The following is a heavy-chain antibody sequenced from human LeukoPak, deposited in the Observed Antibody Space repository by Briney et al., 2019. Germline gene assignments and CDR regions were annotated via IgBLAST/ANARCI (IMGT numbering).Heavy chain of an antibody. CDR1: GGSISSGDYY. J-gene: IGHJ6*02. V-gene: IGHV4-30-4*01. CDR2: IYYSGST. Sequence: SETLSLTCTVSGGSISSGDYYWSWIRQPPGKGLEWIGYIYYSGSTYYNPSLKSRVTISVDTSKNQFSLKLSSVTAADTAVYYCARGRHYGDRYYYGMDVWGQGTTVTVSS. D-gene: IGHD4-17*01. CDR3: ARGRHYGDRYYYGMDV.